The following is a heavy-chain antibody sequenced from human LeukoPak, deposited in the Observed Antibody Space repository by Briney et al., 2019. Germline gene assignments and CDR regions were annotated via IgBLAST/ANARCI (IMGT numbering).Heavy chain of an antibody. J-gene: IGHJ6*03. CDR1: GGSFSGYY. CDR3: ARLRGKRAAALPYYYYCYMDV. Sequence: PSETLSLTCAVYGGSFSGYYWSWIRQPPGKGLEWIGEINHSGSTNYNPSLKSRVTISVDTSKNQFSLTLRSVTAADTAVYYCARLRGKRAAALPYYYYCYMDVWGKGTTVTISS. CDR2: INHSGST. V-gene: IGHV4-34*01. D-gene: IGHD3-10*01.